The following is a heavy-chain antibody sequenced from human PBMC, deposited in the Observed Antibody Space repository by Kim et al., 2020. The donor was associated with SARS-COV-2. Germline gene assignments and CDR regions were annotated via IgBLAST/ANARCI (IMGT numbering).Heavy chain of an antibody. V-gene: IGHV3-64*01. CDR2: ISSNGGST. CDR3: ARAQFLEWLWGSGMDV. D-gene: IGHD3-3*01. CDR1: GFTFSSYA. J-gene: IGHJ6*02. Sequence: GGSLRLSCAASGFTFSSYAMHWVRQAPGKGLEYVSAISSNGGSTYYANSVKGRFTISRDNSKNTLYLQMGSLRAEDMAVYYCARAQFLEWLWGSGMDVWGQGTTVTVSS.